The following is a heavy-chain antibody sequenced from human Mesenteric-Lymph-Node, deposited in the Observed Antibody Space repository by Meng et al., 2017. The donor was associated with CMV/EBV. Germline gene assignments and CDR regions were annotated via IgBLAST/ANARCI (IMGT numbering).Heavy chain of an antibody. CDR2: ISSSSSYI. J-gene: IGHJ4*02. CDR3: ARDPRRSYSSWGDY. Sequence: GESLKISCAASGFTFSSYSMNWVRQAPGKGLEWVSSISSSSSYIYYADSVKGRFTISRDNAKNSLYLQMNSLRAEDTAVYYCARDPRRSYSSWGDYWGQGTLVTVSS. V-gene: IGHV3-21*01. CDR1: GFTFSSYS. D-gene: IGHD6-6*01.